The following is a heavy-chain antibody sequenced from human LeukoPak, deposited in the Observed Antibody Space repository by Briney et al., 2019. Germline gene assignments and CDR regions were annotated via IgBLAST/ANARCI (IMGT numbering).Heavy chain of an antibody. Sequence: GGSLRLSCAASGFTFSSYAMHWVRQAPGKGLEWVAVISYDGSNKYYADSVKGRFTISRDNSKNTLYLQMNSLRAEDTAVYYCARERPRNYGSGSYSKKYYFDYWGQGTLVTVSS. CDR2: ISYDGSNK. CDR3: ARERPRNYGSGSYSKKYYFDY. V-gene: IGHV3-30*04. J-gene: IGHJ4*02. D-gene: IGHD3-10*01. CDR1: GFTFSSYA.